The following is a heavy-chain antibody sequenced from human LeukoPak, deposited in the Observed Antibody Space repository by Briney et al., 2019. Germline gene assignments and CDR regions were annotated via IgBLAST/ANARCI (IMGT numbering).Heavy chain of an antibody. D-gene: IGHD6-13*01. CDR3: ARGIAAAGTWGDWFDP. CDR2: MNPNSGNT. CDR1: GYTFTSYD. J-gene: IGHJ5*02. Sequence: ASVKVSCKASGYTFTSYDINWVRQATGQGLEWMGWMNPNSGNTGYAQKFQGRVTMTRNTSISTAYMELSRLRSDDTAVYYCARGIAAAGTWGDWFDPWGQGTLVTVSS. V-gene: IGHV1-8*01.